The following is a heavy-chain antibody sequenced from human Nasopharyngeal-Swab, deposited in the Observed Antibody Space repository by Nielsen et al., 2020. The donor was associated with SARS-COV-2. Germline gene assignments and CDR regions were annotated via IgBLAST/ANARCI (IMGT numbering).Heavy chain of an antibody. CDR2: IYPDDSDT. CDR3: ARHPGDYLDRWGFDY. Sequence: VRQMPGKGLEWMGIIYPDDSDTKYSPSFQGQATMSADKSISAVYLQWTRLEASDTAVYFCARHPGDYLDRWGFDYWGQGTPVTVSS. D-gene: IGHD4-17*01. V-gene: IGHV5-51*01. J-gene: IGHJ4*01.